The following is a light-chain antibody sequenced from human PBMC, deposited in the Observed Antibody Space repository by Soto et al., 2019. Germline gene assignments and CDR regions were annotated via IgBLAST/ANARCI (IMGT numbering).Light chain of an antibody. CDR3: QKYNNGPPAT. V-gene: IGKV1-27*01. CDR2: AAS. Sequence: DIQMTQSPSSLSASVGDRVTITCRASQAVNNYLAWYQQKPGRAPKLLIYAASTLQSGVPSRFSGGGSGTDFTLTISSLQPEDVATDYCQKYNNGPPATFGPGTKV. J-gene: IGKJ3*01. CDR1: QAVNNY.